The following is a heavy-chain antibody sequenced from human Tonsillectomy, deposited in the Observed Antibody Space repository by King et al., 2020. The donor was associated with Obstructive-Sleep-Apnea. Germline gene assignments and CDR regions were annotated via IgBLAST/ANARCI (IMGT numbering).Heavy chain of an antibody. J-gene: IGHJ4*02. D-gene: IGHD4-17*01. CDR3: ARAQDVDDGDFGEVDY. V-gene: IGHV3-7*03. CDR1: GFTFRNYW. Sequence: VQLVESGGGLVQPGGSLRLSCAGSGFTFRNYWMTWVRQAPGKGLEWVANIKEDGSKKYDVDSVKGRFAISRDNAEKSLFLQMNSLRGEDTAVYYCARAQDVDDGDFGEVDYWGQGALVTVSS. CDR2: IKEDGSKK.